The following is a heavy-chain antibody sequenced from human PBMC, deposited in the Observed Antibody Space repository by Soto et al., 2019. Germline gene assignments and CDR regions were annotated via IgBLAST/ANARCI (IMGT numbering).Heavy chain of an antibody. D-gene: IGHD5-18*01. CDR1: GGTFSSYA. CDR2: IIPIFGTA. Sequence: QVQLVQSGAEVKKPGSSVKVSCKASGGTFSSYAISWVRQAPGQGLEWMGGIIPIFGTANYAQKFQGRVTITADESTGTAYRELSSLRSEDTAVYYCARGDTAMAGFNAAYYYGMDVWGQGTTVTVSS. V-gene: IGHV1-69*01. CDR3: ARGDTAMAGFNAAYYYGMDV. J-gene: IGHJ6*02.